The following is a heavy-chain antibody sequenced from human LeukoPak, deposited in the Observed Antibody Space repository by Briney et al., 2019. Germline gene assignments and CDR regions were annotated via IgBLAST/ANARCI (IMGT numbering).Heavy chain of an antibody. CDR1: GFTFSSYA. CDR3: AKVFCCGGYSSVLYYFDY. D-gene: IGHD6-19*01. J-gene: IGHJ4*02. CDR2: ICGSGGST. V-gene: IGHV3-23*01. Sequence: GGSLRLSCAASGFTFSSYAMSWVRQAPGKGLGWVSAICGSGGSTYYADSVKGRFTISRDNSKNTLYLQMNSLRAEDTAVYYCAKVFCCGGYSSVLYYFDYWGQGTLVTVSS.